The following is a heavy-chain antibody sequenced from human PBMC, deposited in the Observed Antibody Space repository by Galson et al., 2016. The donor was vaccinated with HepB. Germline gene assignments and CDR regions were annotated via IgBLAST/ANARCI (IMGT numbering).Heavy chain of an antibody. J-gene: IGHJ6*04. Sequence: SLRLSCAASGFTFSGYGMHWVRQAPGKGLEWLAADSMDGRRKFYADSVKGRFTISRDNSNNMLFLQMNSLTADDTAIYYCVQGSTAPAVWGKGTTVTVSS. CDR1: GFTFSGYG. V-gene: IGHV3-30*18. D-gene: IGHD1-26*01. CDR3: VQGSTAPAV. CDR2: DSMDGRRK.